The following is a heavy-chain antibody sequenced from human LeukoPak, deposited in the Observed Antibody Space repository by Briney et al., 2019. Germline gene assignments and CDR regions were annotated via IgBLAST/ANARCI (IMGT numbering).Heavy chain of an antibody. Sequence: SVKVSCKASGGTFSSYAISWVRQAPGQGLEWMGGIIPIFGTANYAQKFQGRVTITADKSTSTAYMELSSLRSEDTAVYYCARSGVGYCSGGSCSPFDYWGQGTLVTVSS. J-gene: IGHJ4*02. CDR2: IIPIFGTA. D-gene: IGHD2-15*01. CDR1: GGTFSSYA. CDR3: ARSGVGYCSGGSCSPFDY. V-gene: IGHV1-69*06.